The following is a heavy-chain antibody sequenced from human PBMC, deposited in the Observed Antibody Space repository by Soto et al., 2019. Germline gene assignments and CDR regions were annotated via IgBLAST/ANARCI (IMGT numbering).Heavy chain of an antibody. V-gene: IGHV3-33*01. CDR3: ARQGGSWLEVAYYFDY. Sequence: QVQLVESGGGVVQPGRSLRLSCAASGFTFSSYGMHWVRQAPGKGLERVAVIWYDGSNKYYADSVKGRFTISRDNSKNTLYLQMNSLRAEDTAVYYCARQGGSWLEVAYYFDYWGQGTLVTVSS. D-gene: IGHD2-15*01. CDR1: GFTFSSYG. J-gene: IGHJ4*02. CDR2: IWYDGSNK.